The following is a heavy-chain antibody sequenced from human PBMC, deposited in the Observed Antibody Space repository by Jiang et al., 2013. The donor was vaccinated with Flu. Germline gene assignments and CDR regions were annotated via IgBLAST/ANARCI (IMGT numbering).Heavy chain of an antibody. CDR1: GYTLTRYY. Sequence: GAEVKKPGASVKLSCKASGYTLTRYYMHWVRQAPGQGLEWMGVIDPSGGSTNYQEKFQGRISMTRDTSTSTVYMELSSLRSEDTAVYYCATFAGARGTFDYWGQGTLVTVSS. J-gene: IGHJ4*02. V-gene: IGHV1-46*01. D-gene: IGHD3-16*01. CDR3: ATFAGARGTFDY. CDR2: IDPSGGST.